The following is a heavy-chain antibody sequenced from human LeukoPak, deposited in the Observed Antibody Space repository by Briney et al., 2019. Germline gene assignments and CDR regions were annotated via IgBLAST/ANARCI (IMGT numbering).Heavy chain of an antibody. Sequence: PGRSLRLSCAASGFTFSSYAMQWVRQAPGKGLEWVEVISYDGSNKYYADSVKGRFTISRDNSKNTLYLQMNSLRAEDTAVYYCARAAYGSGSSPADYWGQGTLVTVSS. CDR1: GFTFSSYA. CDR3: ARAAYGSGSSPADY. CDR2: ISYDGSNK. V-gene: IGHV3-30-3*01. J-gene: IGHJ4*02. D-gene: IGHD3-10*01.